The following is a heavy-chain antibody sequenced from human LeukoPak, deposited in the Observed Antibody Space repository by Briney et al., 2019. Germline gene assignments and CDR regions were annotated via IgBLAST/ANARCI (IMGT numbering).Heavy chain of an antibody. CDR2: IWYDGSNK. Sequence: GRSLRLSCAASGFIFSSYGMHWVRQAPGKGLEWVAVIWYDGSNKYYADSVKGRFTISRDNAKNSLYLQMNSLRAEDTAVYYCARDPVGATTPDCWGQGALVTVSS. V-gene: IGHV3-33*01. J-gene: IGHJ4*02. D-gene: IGHD1-26*01. CDR3: ARDPVGATTPDC. CDR1: GFIFSSYG.